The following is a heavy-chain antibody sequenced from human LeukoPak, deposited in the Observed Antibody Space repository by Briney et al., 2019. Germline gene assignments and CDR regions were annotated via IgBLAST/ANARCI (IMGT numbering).Heavy chain of an antibody. CDR3: SKDLFPAMLVVVTAFDY. Sequence: PGGSLRLSCAASGFTFSSYSMNWVRQAPGKGLEWVSYISSSSSTIYYADSVKGRFTISRDNAKNSLYLQMNGLRAEDTAVYYCSKDLFPAMLVVVTAFDYWGQGTLVTVSS. V-gene: IGHV3-48*01. D-gene: IGHD3-22*01. CDR1: GFTFSSYS. CDR2: ISSSSSTI. J-gene: IGHJ4*02.